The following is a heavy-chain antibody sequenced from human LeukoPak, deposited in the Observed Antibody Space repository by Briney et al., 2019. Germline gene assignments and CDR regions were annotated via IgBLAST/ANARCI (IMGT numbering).Heavy chain of an antibody. CDR2: IKPDGSEK. CDR1: GFTFSSYH. Sequence: GGSLRLSCVASGFTFSSYHMNWVRQTPGKGLESVATIKPDGSEKYYVDSVKGRFTISRDNAKSSLYLQMNSLRAEDTGVYFCARMSSYCDYWGQGTLVTVSS. V-gene: IGHV3-7*01. J-gene: IGHJ4*02. CDR3: ARMSSYCDY. D-gene: IGHD2-2*01.